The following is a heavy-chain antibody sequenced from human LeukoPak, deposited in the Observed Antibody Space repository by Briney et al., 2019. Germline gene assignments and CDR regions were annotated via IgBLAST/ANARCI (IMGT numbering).Heavy chain of an antibody. V-gene: IGHV3-48*03. Sequence: GGSLRLTCAASGFTFSDYEMNWVRQAPGKGLEWVPKIHSGGITTYYADSVKGRFTISRDNAKSSLYLQMKSLNDEDTAVYYCARGGHAMEMTAPFQYWGQGSLVTVSS. CDR1: GFTFSDYE. CDR3: ARGGHAMEMTAPFQY. CDR2: IHSGGITT. J-gene: IGHJ1*01. D-gene: IGHD2-2*01.